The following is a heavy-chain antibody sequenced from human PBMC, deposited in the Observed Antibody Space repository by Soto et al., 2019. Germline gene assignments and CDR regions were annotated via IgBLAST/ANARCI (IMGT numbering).Heavy chain of an antibody. CDR2: INPNNGYT. CDR3: AKAKFDFWSGYWSPSLDF. Sequence: GASVKVSCKASRYTFTSYYIHWVRQAPGLGLEWMGWINPNNGYTKYTQKFQGRVTVTRDTSITTAYLELTRLQSDDTAVYYCAKAKFDFWSGYWSPSLDFWGQGTLVTVSS. J-gene: IGHJ4*02. V-gene: IGHV1-2*02. D-gene: IGHD3-3*01. CDR1: RYTFTSYY.